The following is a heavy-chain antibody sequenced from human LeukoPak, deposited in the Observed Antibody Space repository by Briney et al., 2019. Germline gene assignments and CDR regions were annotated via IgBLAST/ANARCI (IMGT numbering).Heavy chain of an antibody. D-gene: IGHD6-13*01. Sequence: PVKVSCKASGGTFSSYAISWVRQAPGQGLEWMGGIIPIFGTANYAQKFQGRVTITTDESTSTAYMELSSLRSEDTAVYYCARGGYSSRPANQVRGVYYYGMDVWGQGTTVTVSS. CDR2: IIPIFGTA. CDR1: GGTFSSYA. J-gene: IGHJ6*02. CDR3: ARGGYSSRPANQVRGVYYYGMDV. V-gene: IGHV1-69*05.